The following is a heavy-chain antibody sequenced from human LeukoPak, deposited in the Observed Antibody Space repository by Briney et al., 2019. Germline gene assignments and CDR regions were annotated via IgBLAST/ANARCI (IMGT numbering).Heavy chain of an antibody. J-gene: IGHJ3*02. D-gene: IGHD1/OR15-1a*01. CDR3: ARNNKDGAFDI. CDR2: IYHSGST. Sequence: PSETLSLTCTVSGGSISSSSYYWGWIRQPPGKGLECIGSIYHSGSTNYNPSLKSRVTISVDKSKNQFSLKLSSVTAADTAVYYCARNNKDGAFDIWGQGTMVTVSS. V-gene: IGHV4-39*07. CDR1: GGSISSSSYY.